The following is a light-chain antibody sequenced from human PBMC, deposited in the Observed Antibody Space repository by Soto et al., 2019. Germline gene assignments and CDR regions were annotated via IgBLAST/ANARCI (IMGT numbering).Light chain of an antibody. CDR2: DVS. Sequence: QSVLTQPASVSGSPGQSITISCTGTSSDVGGHNSVSWYRQDPGKAPKLMIYDVSNRLSGVSDRFSGSKSGNTASLTISGLQIEDEADYYCSSFTSSVTYVFGTGTKVTVL. CDR3: SSFTSSVTYV. CDR1: SSDVGGHNS. V-gene: IGLV2-14*01. J-gene: IGLJ1*01.